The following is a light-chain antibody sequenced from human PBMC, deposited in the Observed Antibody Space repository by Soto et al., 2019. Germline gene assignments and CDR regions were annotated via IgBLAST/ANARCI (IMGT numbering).Light chain of an antibody. CDR2: GAS. CDR1: QSVSSSY. Sequence: PGERATLSCRASQSVSSSYLAWYQQKPGQAPRLLIYGASSRATGIPDRFSGSGSGTDFTLTISRLEPEDFAVYYCQQYGSSPYTFGEGTKLEIK. V-gene: IGKV3-20*01. J-gene: IGKJ2*01. CDR3: QQYGSSPYT.